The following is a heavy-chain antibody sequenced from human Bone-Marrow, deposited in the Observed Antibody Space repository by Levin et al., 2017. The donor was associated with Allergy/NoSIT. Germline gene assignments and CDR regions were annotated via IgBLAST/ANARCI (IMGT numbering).Heavy chain of an antibody. V-gene: IGHV3-30*18. J-gene: IGHJ4*02. Sequence: SCAVSGFTFRNYAMHWVRQAPGRGLEWVAFISLDGNTQYYADSVKGRFTVSRDNSNNTLHLQMNSLRVEDTAIYYCAKDTCTCSGGSCYFFDYWGQGALVTVSS. CDR1: GFTFRNYA. CDR2: ISLDGNTQ. CDR3: AKDTCTCSGGSCYFFDY. D-gene: IGHD2-15*01.